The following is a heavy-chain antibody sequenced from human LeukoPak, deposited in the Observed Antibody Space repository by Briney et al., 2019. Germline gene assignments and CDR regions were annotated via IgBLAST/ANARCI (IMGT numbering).Heavy chain of an antibody. Sequence: SETLSLTCTVSGGSISSSSYYWGWIRQPPGKGLEWIGSIYYSGSTYYNPSLKSRVTISVDTSKNQFSLKLSSVTAADTAVYYCARDRAGLDLWFGEFAGYWGQGTLVTVSS. D-gene: IGHD3-10*01. J-gene: IGHJ4*02. CDR1: GGSISSSSYY. CDR3: ARDRAGLDLWFGEFAGY. CDR2: IYYSGST. V-gene: IGHV4-39*07.